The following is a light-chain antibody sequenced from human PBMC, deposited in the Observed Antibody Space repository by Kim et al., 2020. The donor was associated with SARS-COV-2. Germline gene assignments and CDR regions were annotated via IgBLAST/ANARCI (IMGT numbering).Light chain of an antibody. CDR2: EVN. CDR1: SSDIGAYKY. Sequence: QSSTISCTGTSSDIGAYKYVSWYQQHPGKAPKLMMYEVNRRPSGVPDRFSGSKSGNTASLTVSGLQAEDEADYYCTSYAGSNNLDVFGTGTKVTVL. J-gene: IGLJ1*01. CDR3: TSYAGSNNLDV. V-gene: IGLV2-8*01.